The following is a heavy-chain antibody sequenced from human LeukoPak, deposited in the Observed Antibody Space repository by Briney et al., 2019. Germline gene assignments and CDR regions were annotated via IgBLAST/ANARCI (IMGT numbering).Heavy chain of an antibody. CDR2: INHSGST. CDR3: AREGVRYALRGASDY. J-gene: IGHJ4*02. V-gene: IGHV4-34*01. CDR1: GGSFSGYY. D-gene: IGHD2-2*01. Sequence: PSETLSLTCAVYGGSFSGYYWSWIRQPPGKGLEWIGEINHSGSTNYNPSLKSRVTISVDTSKNQFSLKLSSVTAADTAVYYCAREGVRYALRGASDYWGQGTLVTVSP.